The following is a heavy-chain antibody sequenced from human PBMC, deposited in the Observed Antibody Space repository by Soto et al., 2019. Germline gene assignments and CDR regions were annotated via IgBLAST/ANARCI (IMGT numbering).Heavy chain of an antibody. D-gene: IGHD2-2*01. CDR1: GGSISSYY. Sequence: SETLSLTCTVSGGSISSYYWSWIRQPAGKGLEWIGRIYTSGSTNYNPSLKSRVTMSVDTSKNQFSLKLSSVTAADTAVYYCARDRIVVVPAAKLRTDPYYYYGMD. V-gene: IGHV4-4*07. J-gene: IGHJ6*01. CDR2: IYTSGST. CDR3: ARDRIVVVPAAKLRTDPYYYYGMD.